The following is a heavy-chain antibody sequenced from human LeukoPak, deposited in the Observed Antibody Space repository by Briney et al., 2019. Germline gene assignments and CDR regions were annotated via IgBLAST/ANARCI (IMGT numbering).Heavy chain of an antibody. CDR3: ARGTPWFDP. V-gene: IGHV1-2*02. CDR2: INPKTGGT. J-gene: IGHJ5*02. CDR1: GYPFTDYY. Sequence: ASVKVSCKASGYPFTDYYIYWLRQAPGQGPEWMGWINPKTGGTHFAQAFQARVTMTSDTSVSTAYLELSSLKSDDTAVYYCARGTPWFDPWGQGTLVTVSS.